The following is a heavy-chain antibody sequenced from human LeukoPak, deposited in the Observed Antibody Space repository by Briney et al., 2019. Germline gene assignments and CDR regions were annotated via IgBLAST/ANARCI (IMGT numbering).Heavy chain of an antibody. CDR3: AKESGYDSSGYHDY. J-gene: IGHJ4*02. CDR1: EFTFSSYA. V-gene: IGHV3-23*01. D-gene: IGHD3-22*01. CDR2: ISGSGEST. Sequence: PGGSLRLSCGASEFTFSSYAMSWVRQAPGKGLEWVSSISGSGESTYYADSVKGRLTISRDNSKNRLYLQMNSLRAEGTAVYYCAKESGYDSSGYHDYWGQGTLVTVSS.